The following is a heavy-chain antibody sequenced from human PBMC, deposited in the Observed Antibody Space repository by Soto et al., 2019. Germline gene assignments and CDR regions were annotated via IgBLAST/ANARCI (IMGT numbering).Heavy chain of an antibody. CDR2: VSGSGSST. CDR3: AKPPDYNWNDY. CDR1: GFTFSSYT. Sequence: EVQLLESGGGLVQPGGSLRLSCAASGFTFSSYTMSWVRQAPGKGLEWISAVSGSGSSTYYADSMKGRFTISRDNSKDTLYLQMNNLRAENTAVYYCAKPPDYNWNDYWGQGTLVTVSS. J-gene: IGHJ4*02. D-gene: IGHD1-20*01. V-gene: IGHV3-23*01.